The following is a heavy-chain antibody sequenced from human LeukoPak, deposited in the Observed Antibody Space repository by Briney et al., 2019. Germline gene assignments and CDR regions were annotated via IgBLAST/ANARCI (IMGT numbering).Heavy chain of an antibody. CDR2: IYPTGAT. CDR3: ARRILGPIDD. D-gene: IGHD2/OR15-2a*01. J-gene: IGHJ4*02. Sequence: WGSLRLTCAASGFTVTSSYMTWVRQTPGKGLEWVSVIYPTGATYYADSVKGRFTISRDNSKNTVSLQMNSLRADDTALYYCARRILGPIDDWGQGTLLTVSS. CDR1: GFTVTSSY. V-gene: IGHV3-53*01.